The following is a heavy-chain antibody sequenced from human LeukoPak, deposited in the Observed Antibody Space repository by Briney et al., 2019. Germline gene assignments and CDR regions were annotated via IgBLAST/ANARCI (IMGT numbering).Heavy chain of an antibody. Sequence: GGSLRLSCAASGFTFSSYSMNWVRQAPGKGLEWVSSISSSSSYIYYADSVKGRFTISRDNAKNTLYLQMNSLRAEDTAVYYCARSGGAAIPYGWDVWGQGTTVTVSS. V-gene: IGHV3-21*01. J-gene: IGHJ6*02. CDR3: ARSGGAAIPYGWDV. D-gene: IGHD3-10*01. CDR2: ISSSSSYI. CDR1: GFTFSSYS.